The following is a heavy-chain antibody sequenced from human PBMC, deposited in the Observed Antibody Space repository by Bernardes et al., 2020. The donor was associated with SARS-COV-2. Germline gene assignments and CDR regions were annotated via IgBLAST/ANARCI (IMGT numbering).Heavy chain of an antibody. CDR3: ARGEVVTGTTRTVGFDP. CDR2: IYYSGST. CDR1: GGSISSYY. D-gene: IGHD1-7*01. V-gene: IGHV4-59*08. Sequence: SETLSLTCTVSGGSISSYYWSWIRQPPGKGLEWIGYIYYSGSTNYNPSLKSRVTISVDTSKNQFSLKLSSVTAADTAVYYCARGEVVTGTTRTVGFDPWGQGTLVTVSS. J-gene: IGHJ5*02.